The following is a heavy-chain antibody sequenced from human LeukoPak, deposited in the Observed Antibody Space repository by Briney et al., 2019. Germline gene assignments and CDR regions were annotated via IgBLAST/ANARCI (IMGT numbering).Heavy chain of an antibody. CDR1: GFTFSSYA. CDR2: ISGSGGST. Sequence: GGSLRLSCAASGFTFSSYAMSWVRQAPGKGLEWVSAISGSGGSTYYADSVKGRFTISRDNSKNTLYLQMNSLRAEDTAVYYCAKGRSDYYGSGSYIDYWGQGTLVTVS. J-gene: IGHJ4*02. CDR3: AKGRSDYYGSGSYIDY. V-gene: IGHV3-23*01. D-gene: IGHD3-10*01.